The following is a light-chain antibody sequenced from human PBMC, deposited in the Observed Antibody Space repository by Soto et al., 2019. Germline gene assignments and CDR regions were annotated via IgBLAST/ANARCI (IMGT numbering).Light chain of an antibody. V-gene: IGLV3-1*01. CDR2: EDN. Sequence: SYELTQPPSVSVSPGQTASIPCSGDKLGDKYASWYQQRPGQSPVVVIYEDNKRPSGIPERFSGSNSGNTATLTISGTQDTDEADYYCQAWDSSTHNVFGTGTKVTVL. CDR1: KLGDKY. J-gene: IGLJ1*01. CDR3: QAWDSSTHNV.